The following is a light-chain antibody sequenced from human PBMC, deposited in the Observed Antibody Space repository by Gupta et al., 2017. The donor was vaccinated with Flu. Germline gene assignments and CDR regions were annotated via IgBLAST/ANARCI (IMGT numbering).Light chain of an antibody. J-gene: IGKJ5*01. Sequence: DIVMTQTPLSLSVTPGQPASISCKSSQSLSDGDGKTYLYWFLQKSGQPPQLLIYEVSNRFSGVSDRFSGGGSGTDFTLKISRVEAEDVGIYYCRQSLQFPHTFGQGTRLEIK. V-gene: IGKV2D-29*01. CDR3: RQSLQFPHT. CDR2: EVS. CDR1: QSLSDGDGKTY.